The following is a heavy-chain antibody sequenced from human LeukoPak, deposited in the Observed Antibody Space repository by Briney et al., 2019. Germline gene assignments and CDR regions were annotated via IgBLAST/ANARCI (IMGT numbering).Heavy chain of an antibody. CDR3: ASVGSRIQLWHPLDY. CDR2: IYYRGST. J-gene: IGHJ4*02. CDR1: GGSISSDTYY. V-gene: IGHV4-39*01. D-gene: IGHD5-18*01. Sequence: PSETLSLTCTVSGGSISSDTYYWAWIRQPPGKGLEWIGSIYYRGSTYYNPSLKSRVTISVDTSKNQFSLKLSSVTAADTAVYYCASVGSRIQLWHPLDYWGQGTLVTVSS.